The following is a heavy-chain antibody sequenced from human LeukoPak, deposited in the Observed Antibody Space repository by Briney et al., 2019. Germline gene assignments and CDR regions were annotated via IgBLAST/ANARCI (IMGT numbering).Heavy chain of an antibody. J-gene: IGHJ4*02. D-gene: IGHD6-19*01. V-gene: IGHV4-31*03. CDR2: IYYSGST. CDR3: ARENRMSSGRYGPFDY. Sequence: SQTLSLTCTVSGGSISSGGYYWSWIRQHPGKGLEWIGYIYYSGSTYYNPSLKSRVTISVDTSKNQFSLKLSSVTAADTAVYYCARENRMSSGRYGPFDYWGQGTLVTVSS. CDR1: GGSISSGGYY.